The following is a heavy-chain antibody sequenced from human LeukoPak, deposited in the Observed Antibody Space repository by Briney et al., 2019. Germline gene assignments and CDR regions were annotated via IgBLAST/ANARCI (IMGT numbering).Heavy chain of an antibody. CDR2: IYSDGST. J-gene: IGHJ4*02. CDR1: GFTVISNY. D-gene: IGHD3-16*01. CDR3: ARDLTSDDYVWDY. V-gene: IGHV3-66*01. Sequence: GGSLRLSCAASGFTVISNYMSWVRQAPGRGLEWVSLIYSDGSTYYADSVKGRFTISRDTSKNTLYLQMNNLRAEDTAVYYCARDLTSDDYVWDYWGQGTLVTVSS.